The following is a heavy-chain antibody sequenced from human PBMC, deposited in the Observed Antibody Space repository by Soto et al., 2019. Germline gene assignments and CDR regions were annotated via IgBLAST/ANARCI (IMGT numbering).Heavy chain of an antibody. V-gene: IGHV4-59*01. CDR2: IYYSGST. Sequence: SETLSLTCTVSGGSISGYYWNWIRQPPGKGLEWIGWIYYSGSTNYNPSLWSRVTISLDTSKNQFSLKLNSVTAADTALYFCASSQLPEYYFDYCGQGTLVTVSS. CDR1: GGSISGYY. J-gene: IGHJ4*02. D-gene: IGHD2-2*01. CDR3: ASSQLPEYYFDY.